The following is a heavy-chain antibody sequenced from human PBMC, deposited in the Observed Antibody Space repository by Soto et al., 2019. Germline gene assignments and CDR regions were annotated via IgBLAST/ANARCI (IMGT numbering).Heavy chain of an antibody. V-gene: IGHV4-39*01. CDR2: IYYSGST. CDR3: ARQGSLLINPDDAFDI. CDR1: GGSISSSSYY. J-gene: IGHJ3*02. D-gene: IGHD3-16*01. Sequence: QLQLQESGPGLVKPSETLSLTCTVSGGSISSSSYYWGWIRQPPGKGLEWIGSIYYSGSTYYNPSLKSRVTISVDTSKNQFSLKLSSVTAADTAVYYCARQGSLLINPDDAFDIWGQGTMVTVSS.